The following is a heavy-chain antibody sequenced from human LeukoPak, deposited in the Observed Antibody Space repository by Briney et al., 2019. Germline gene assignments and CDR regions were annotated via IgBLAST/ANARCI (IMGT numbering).Heavy chain of an antibody. Sequence: SETLSLICTVSGGSTSSYYWSWIRQSAGKGLEWIGRIYVSGSTTYNPSLNSRVTMSLDTSKNQFSLKLRSVTAADTAVYYSARDSGTTGEVKFDPWGQGTLVTVSS. J-gene: IGHJ5*02. V-gene: IGHV4-4*07. CDR1: GGSTSSYY. CDR3: ARDSGTTGEVKFDP. CDR2: IYVSGST. D-gene: IGHD3-10*01.